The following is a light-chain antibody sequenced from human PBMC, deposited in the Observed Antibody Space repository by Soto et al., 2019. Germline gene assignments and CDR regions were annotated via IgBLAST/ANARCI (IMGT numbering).Light chain of an antibody. J-gene: IGLJ1*01. V-gene: IGLV2-14*01. CDR1: SSDVGGYNY. Sequence: QSALTQPASVSGSPGQSITISCTGTSSDVGGYNYVSWYQQHPGKAPKLMIYDVSNRPSGVSNRFSGSKSGNTASLTISGLQAEDEADYYCSSYTSSSISYVFGNGTKVTVL. CDR2: DVS. CDR3: SSYTSSSISYV.